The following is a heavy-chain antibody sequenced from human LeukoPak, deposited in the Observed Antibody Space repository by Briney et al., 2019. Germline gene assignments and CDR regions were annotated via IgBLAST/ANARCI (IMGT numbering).Heavy chain of an antibody. J-gene: IGHJ4*02. CDR2: INAGNGDT. Sequence: ASVKVSCKASGYTFTNYAVRWVRQAPGQRLEWMGWINAGNGDTKYSQRFQGRVTITKDTSARIAYMELNSLRSEDTAAYYCARDPRSGYHDYWGQGTLVTVSS. V-gene: IGHV1-3*01. D-gene: IGHD3-22*01. CDR3: ARDPRSGYHDY. CDR1: GYTFTNYA.